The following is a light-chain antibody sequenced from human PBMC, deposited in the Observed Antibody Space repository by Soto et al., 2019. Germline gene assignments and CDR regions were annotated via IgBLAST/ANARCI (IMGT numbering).Light chain of an antibody. J-gene: IGLJ1*01. V-gene: IGLV2-23*01. CDR3: CSYAGSSTYV. Sequence: QSVLTQPASVSGSPGQSITISCTGTSRDVGSYNLVSWYQQHPGKAPKLMIYEGSKRPSGVSNRFSGSKSGHTASLTISGLQAEDEADYYCCSYAGSSTYVFGTGTQLTVL. CDR2: EGS. CDR1: SRDVGSYNL.